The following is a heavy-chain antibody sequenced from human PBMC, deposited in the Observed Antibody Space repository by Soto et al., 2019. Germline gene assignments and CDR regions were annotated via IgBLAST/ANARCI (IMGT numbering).Heavy chain of an antibody. D-gene: IGHD5-12*01. CDR3: ARNSGYDFGYYYYYMDV. V-gene: IGHV1-8*01. CDR2: MNPNSGNT. Sequence: QVQLVQSGAEVKKPGASVKVSCKASGYTFTSYDINWVRQATGQGLEWMGWMNPNSGNTGYAQKFQGRVTMTRNTSKSTAYMELSSLRSEDTAVYYCARNSGYDFGYYYYYMDVWGKGTTVTVSS. J-gene: IGHJ6*03. CDR1: GYTFTSYD.